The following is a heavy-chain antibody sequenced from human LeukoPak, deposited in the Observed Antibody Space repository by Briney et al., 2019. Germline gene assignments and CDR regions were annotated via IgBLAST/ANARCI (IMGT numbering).Heavy chain of an antibody. CDR1: GGSISSSSYY. CDR3: ARGGYCSSTSCYPYNWFDP. CDR2: IYYSGST. D-gene: IGHD2-2*01. Sequence: SETLSLTCTVSGGSISSSSYYWGWIRQPPGKGLEWIVSIYYSGSTYYNPSLKSRVTISVDTSKNQFSLKLSSVTAADTAVYYCARGGYCSSTSCYPYNWFDPWGQGTLVTVSS. V-gene: IGHV4-39*01. J-gene: IGHJ5*02.